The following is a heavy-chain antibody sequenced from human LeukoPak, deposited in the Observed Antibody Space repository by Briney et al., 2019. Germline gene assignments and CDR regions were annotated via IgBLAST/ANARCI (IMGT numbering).Heavy chain of an antibody. CDR2: ISGSGGST. V-gene: IGHV3-23*01. Sequence: PGGSLRLSCAASGFTVSSNYMSWVRQAPGKGLEWVSGISGSGGSTYYADSVKGRFTISRDNSKNTLYLRMNSLRAEDTAVYYCAKRKRYFDWLLFRYYFDYWGQGTLVTVSS. CDR3: AKRKRYFDWLLFRYYFDY. CDR1: GFTVSSNY. D-gene: IGHD3-9*01. J-gene: IGHJ4*02.